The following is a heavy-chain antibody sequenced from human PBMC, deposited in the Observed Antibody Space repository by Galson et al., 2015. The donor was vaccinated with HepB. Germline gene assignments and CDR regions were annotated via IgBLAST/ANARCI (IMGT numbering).Heavy chain of an antibody. CDR1: GYSFTSCW. J-gene: IGHJ4*02. CDR3: ARQYCRSSSCFNLDS. D-gene: IGHD2-2*01. Sequence: QSGAEVKKPGESLRISCQGSGYSFTSCWITWVRQMPGKGLECMGRIDPSDSYTNYRPSLQGHVTISADKSINTAYLHWSSLKASDTAIYYCARQYCRSSSCFNLDSWGQGTLVTVSS. CDR2: IDPSDSYT. V-gene: IGHV5-10-1*01.